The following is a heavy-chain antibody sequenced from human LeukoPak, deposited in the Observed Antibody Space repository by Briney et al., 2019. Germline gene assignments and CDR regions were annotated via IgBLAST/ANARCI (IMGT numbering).Heavy chain of an antibody. CDR1: GGSISSYY. Sequence: PSETLSPTCTVSGGSISSYYWSWIRQPPGKGLEWVGYIYYSGSTNYNPSLKSRVTISVDTSKNQFSLKLSSVTAADTAVYYCARDVIAAAGYYYYGMDVWGQGTTVTVSS. CDR3: ARDVIAAAGYYYYGMDV. CDR2: IYYSGST. V-gene: IGHV4-59*01. D-gene: IGHD6-13*01. J-gene: IGHJ6*02.